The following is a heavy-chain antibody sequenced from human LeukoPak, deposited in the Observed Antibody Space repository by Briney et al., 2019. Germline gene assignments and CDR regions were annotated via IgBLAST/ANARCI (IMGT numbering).Heavy chain of an antibody. Sequence: PSETLSLTCTVSGGSISSYYWSWIRQPPGKGLEWIGYIYYSGSTNHNPSLKSRVTISVDTSKNQFSLKLSSVTAADTAVYYCARRSDAFDIWGQGTMVTVSS. CDR1: GGSISSYY. J-gene: IGHJ3*02. V-gene: IGHV4-59*08. CDR2: IYYSGST. CDR3: ARRSDAFDI.